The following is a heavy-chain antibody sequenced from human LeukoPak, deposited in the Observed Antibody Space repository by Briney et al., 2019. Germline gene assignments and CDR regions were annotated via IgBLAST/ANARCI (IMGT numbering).Heavy chain of an antibody. V-gene: IGHV2-5*01. CDR1: GFSLTTSGVG. D-gene: IGHD3-10*01. CDR2: TFWNVDE. CDR3: AHSDYFGSGNYTGGGVFDF. J-gene: IGHJ3*01. Sequence: SGPTLVNPTQTLTLTCTFSGFSLTTSGVGVGWIRQPPGKALEWLAFTFWNVDERYWPSLKSRRTITKDTSKNQVVLTMANMDPVDTATYYCAHSDYFGSGNYTGGGVFDFWGQGTMVTVSS.